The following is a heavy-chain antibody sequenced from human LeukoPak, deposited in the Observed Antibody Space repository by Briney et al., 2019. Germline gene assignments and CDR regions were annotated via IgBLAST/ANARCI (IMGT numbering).Heavy chain of an antibody. V-gene: IGHV3-23*01. CDR1: GLTFNNYA. Sequence: GGSLRLSCAVSGLTFNNYAMSWVRQAPGKGLEWVSAISKSGDHTYYAASAKGRFTIYRDNSKNTQYLQMNSLRAEDTAVYYCATSWGPDTSAFRWGRDGMDVWGQGTTVTVS. CDR3: ATSWGPDTSAFRWGRDGMDV. CDR2: ISKSGDHT. D-gene: IGHD3-16*01. J-gene: IGHJ6*02.